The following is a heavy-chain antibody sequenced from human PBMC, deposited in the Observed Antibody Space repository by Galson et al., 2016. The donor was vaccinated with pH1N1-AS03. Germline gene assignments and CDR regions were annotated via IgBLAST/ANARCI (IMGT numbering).Heavy chain of an antibody. V-gene: IGHV1-69*05. J-gene: IGHJ4*02. Sequence: SVKVSCKASGGTFSNYAVSWVRQAPGQGPEWLGGIVPIVGSASYAQKFQGRVTITTDESTATASMELSSLRSEDTAVYYCAGRQNGRHYDFWSGARGFASWGQGTLVTVSS. CDR2: IVPIVGSA. D-gene: IGHD3-3*01. CDR3: AGRQNGRHYDFWSGARGFAS. CDR1: GGTFSNYA.